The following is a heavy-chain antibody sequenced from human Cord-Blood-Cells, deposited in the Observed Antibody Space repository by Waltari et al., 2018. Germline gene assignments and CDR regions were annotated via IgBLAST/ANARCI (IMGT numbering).Heavy chain of an antibody. Sequence: QVQLQQWGAGLLKPSETLSLTCAVYGGSFSGYYWSWIRQPPGKGLEWIGEINHSGSTNYNPSLKSRVTISVDTSKNQFSLKLSSVTAADTAVYYCARAPRSEQQNPGAFDIWGQGTMVTVSS. V-gene: IGHV4-34*01. CDR1: GGSFSGYY. CDR2: INHSGST. J-gene: IGHJ3*02. CDR3: ARAPRSEQQNPGAFDI. D-gene: IGHD6-13*01.